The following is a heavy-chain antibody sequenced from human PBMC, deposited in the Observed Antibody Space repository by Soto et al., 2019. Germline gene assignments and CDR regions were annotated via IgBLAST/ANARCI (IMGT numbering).Heavy chain of an antibody. CDR3: AREAAAERNYYGLDV. D-gene: IGHD6-13*01. CDR1: GYIFSRYG. V-gene: IGHV1-18*04. CDR2: ISGYNGNT. Sequence: QVQLVQSGPEVRKPGASVKVSCKASGYIFSRYGISWVRHAPGQGLAWMACISGYNGNTKFGERVQGRVNVTTDTPTSTAYMELRSLRSDDTAVYYCAREAAAERNYYGLDVWGQGTTVIVSS. J-gene: IGHJ6*02.